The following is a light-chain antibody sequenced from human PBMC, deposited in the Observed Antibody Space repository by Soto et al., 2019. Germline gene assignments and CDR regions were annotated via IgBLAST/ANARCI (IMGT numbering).Light chain of an antibody. CDR1: SSDVGGYNY. CDR3: NSFTSSSTFV. Sequence: QSVLTQPASVSGSPGQSITISCTGTSSDVGGYNYVSWYQQHPGKVPKLMIYEVRNRPSGVSNRFSGSKSGNTASLTISGLQAEDEADYYCNSFTSSSTFVFGTGTKVTVL. V-gene: IGLV2-14*01. CDR2: EVR. J-gene: IGLJ1*01.